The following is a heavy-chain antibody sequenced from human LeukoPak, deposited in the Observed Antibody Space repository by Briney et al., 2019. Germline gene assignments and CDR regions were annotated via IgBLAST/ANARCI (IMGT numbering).Heavy chain of an antibody. CDR2: IYISGTT. CDR3: ARVPKVPKGAQDV. V-gene: IGHV4-61*02. J-gene: IGHJ6*02. Sequence: SETLSLTCTVSGPSMSSDSHYLTWLRQPAGKALEWIVRIYISGTTNYNPSLHSQLTISLDTAKNQFSLKLSSVTAGDTAVYYCARVPKVPKGAQDVWGQGTTVTVSS. CDR1: GPSMSSDSHY.